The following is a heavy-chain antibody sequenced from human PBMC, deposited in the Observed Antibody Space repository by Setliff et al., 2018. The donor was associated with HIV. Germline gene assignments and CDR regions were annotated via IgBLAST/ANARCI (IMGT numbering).Heavy chain of an antibody. V-gene: IGHV4-39*07. CDR2: VYYNWAT. CDR3: AREPDY. J-gene: IGHJ4*02. Sequence: PSETLSLTCTVSGDSFNGSHYLWGWIRQPPGKGLEWVGNVYYNWATYYNPSLKNRVTISVDTSKNQFSLRLTSVTAADTAVYYCAREPDYWGQGILVTVLL. CDR1: GDSFNGSHYL.